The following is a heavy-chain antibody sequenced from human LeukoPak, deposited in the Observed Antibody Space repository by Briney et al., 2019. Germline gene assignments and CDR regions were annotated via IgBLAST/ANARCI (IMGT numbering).Heavy chain of an antibody. Sequence: GASVKVSCKASGYTFTGSYIHWVRQAPGQGLEWIGWINPNGGGTNYAQKFQGRVTMTRDTSISTAYMELYRLRSDDTAVYYCAREGSVALAAASRPYFDYWGQGTLVTVSS. V-gene: IGHV1-2*02. CDR3: AREGSVALAAASRPYFDY. J-gene: IGHJ4*02. D-gene: IGHD2-2*01. CDR1: GYTFTGSY. CDR2: INPNGGGT.